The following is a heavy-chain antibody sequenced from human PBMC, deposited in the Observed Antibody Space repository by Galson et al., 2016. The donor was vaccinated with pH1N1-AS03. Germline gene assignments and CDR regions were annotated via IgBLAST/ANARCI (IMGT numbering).Heavy chain of an antibody. V-gene: IGHV1-18*04. CDR3: ARDQPIFVIPDAMALLNDY. CDR1: GYTFTTYG. D-gene: IGHD2-2*01. CDR2: ISGYNGDT. Sequence: SVKVSCKASGYTFTTYGINWVRQAPGQGLEWMGWISGYNGDTHYAQKFLGRVTMTTDTSTSTAYMELRSLRSDDTAVYYCARDQPIFVIPDAMALLNDYWGQGTLVTVSS. J-gene: IGHJ4*02.